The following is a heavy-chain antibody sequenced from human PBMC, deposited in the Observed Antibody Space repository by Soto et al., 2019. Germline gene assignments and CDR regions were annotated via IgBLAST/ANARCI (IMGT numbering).Heavy chain of an antibody. V-gene: IGHV3-15*01. CDR1: GLTFTNAW. CDR3: TTQYYYDSSGSLLN. D-gene: IGHD3-22*01. Sequence: EVQLVESGGGLVKPGGSLRLSCAVSGLTFTNAWITWVRQAPGKGLEWVGRIKSKTDGGTTDYAAPVKGRFTISGDDSKNMLYLQMNSLRTEDTAVYYCTTQYYYDSSGSLLNWGQGTLVTVSS. J-gene: IGHJ4*02. CDR2: IKSKTDGGTT.